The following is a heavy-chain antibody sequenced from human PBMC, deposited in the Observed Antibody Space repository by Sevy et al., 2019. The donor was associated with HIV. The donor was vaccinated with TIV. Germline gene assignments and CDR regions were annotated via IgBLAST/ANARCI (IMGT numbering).Heavy chain of an antibody. V-gene: IGHV1-24*01. CDR3: ATDIVVGRDY. Sequence: ASVKVSCKVSGYTLPEFSVHWVRQAPGKGLEWMGGFHEDGEMMYAQKFQGRVTMTEDTSTDTAYMELSSLRSEDTAVYYCATDIVVGRDYWGQGTLVTVSS. CDR2: FHEDGEM. D-gene: IGHD2-2*01. J-gene: IGHJ4*02. CDR1: GYTLPEFS.